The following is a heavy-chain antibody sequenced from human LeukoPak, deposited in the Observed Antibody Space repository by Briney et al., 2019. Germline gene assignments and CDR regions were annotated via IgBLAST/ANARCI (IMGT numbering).Heavy chain of an antibody. D-gene: IGHD4-17*01. Sequence: PGGSLRLSCAASEFDFSSHAMTWVRQAPGKGLEWVSAISISGSKTYYADSVKGRFTISRDNSKNTLYLQMNSLRAEDTAVYYCANEIRPNDYWGQGTRVTVSS. CDR1: EFDFSSHA. CDR2: ISISGSKT. J-gene: IGHJ4*02. CDR3: ANEIRPNDY. V-gene: IGHV3-23*01.